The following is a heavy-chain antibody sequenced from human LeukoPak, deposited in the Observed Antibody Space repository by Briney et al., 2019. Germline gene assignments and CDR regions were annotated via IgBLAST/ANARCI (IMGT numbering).Heavy chain of an antibody. CDR3: AKDEIGAVAGLLDY. CDR1: GFTFSSYS. D-gene: IGHD6-19*01. V-gene: IGHV3-48*01. CDR2: ISSSSSTI. Sequence: GGSLRLSCAASGFTFSSYSMNWVRQAPGEGLEWVSYISSSSSTIYYADSVRGRFTVSRDNSKDTLYLQMNSLRAEDTAVYYCAKDEIGAVAGLLDYWGQGILVTVSS. J-gene: IGHJ4*02.